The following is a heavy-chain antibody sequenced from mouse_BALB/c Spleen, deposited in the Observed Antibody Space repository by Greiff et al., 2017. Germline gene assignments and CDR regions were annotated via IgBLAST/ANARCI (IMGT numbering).Heavy chain of an antibody. CDR3: ARWGQLGLPY. J-gene: IGHJ3*01. CDR1: GYTFTSYW. V-gene: IGHV1S41*01. CDR2: IAPGSGST. Sequence: DLVKPGASVKLSCKASGYTFTSYWINWIKQRPGQGLEWIGRIAPGSGSTYYNEMFKGKTTLTVDTPSSSAYIQLSSLSSEDSAVYFCARWGQLGLPYWGQGTLVTVSA. D-gene: IGHD3-2*01.